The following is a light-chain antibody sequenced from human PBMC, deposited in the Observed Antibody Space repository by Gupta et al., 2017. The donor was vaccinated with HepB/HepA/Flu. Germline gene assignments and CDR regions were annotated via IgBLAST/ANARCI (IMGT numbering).Light chain of an antibody. CDR2: LGS. CDR3: MQALQTPSIT. V-gene: IGKV2-28*01. CDR1: QSLLHSNGYNY. Sequence: DIVMTQSPLSLPVTPGEPASISCRSSQSLLHSNGYNYLDWYLQKPGQSPQLLIYLGSNRASGVPDRFSVSGSGTDFTLKISRVEAEDVGVYYCMQALQTPSITFGQGTRLEIK. J-gene: IGKJ5*01.